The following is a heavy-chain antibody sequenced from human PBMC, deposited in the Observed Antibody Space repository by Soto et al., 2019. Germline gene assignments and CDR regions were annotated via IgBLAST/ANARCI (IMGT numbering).Heavy chain of an antibody. J-gene: IGHJ3*02. CDR2: ISSTTNYI. CDR3: AGDSSGYSYDAFDI. D-gene: IGHD3-22*01. Sequence: GGSLRLSCAASGFTFSSYAMNWVRQAPGKGLEWVSSISSTTNYIYYGDSMKGRFTISRDNAKNSLYLEMNSLRAEDTAVYYCAGDSSGYSYDAFDIWGHGTMVTVSS. V-gene: IGHV3-21*06. CDR1: GFTFSSYA.